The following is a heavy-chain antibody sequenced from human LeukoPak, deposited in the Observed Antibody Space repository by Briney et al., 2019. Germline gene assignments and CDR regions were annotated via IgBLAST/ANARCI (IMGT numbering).Heavy chain of an antibody. D-gene: IGHD1-26*01. CDR2: INKDGGEK. CDR1: GFTFSSYW. J-gene: IGHJ4*02. CDR3: VKDSPPRYSGSPPAY. Sequence: GGSLRLSCAASGFTFSSYWMSWVRQAPGRGLEWVANINKDGGEKYYVDSVKGRFTISRDNAKNSLYLQMNSLRADDTAVYYCVKDSPPRYSGSPPAYWGQGTLVTVSS. V-gene: IGHV3-7*03.